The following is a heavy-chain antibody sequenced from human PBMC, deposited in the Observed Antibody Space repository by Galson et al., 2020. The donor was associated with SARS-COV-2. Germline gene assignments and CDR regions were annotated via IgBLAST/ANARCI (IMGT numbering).Heavy chain of an antibody. J-gene: IGHJ4*02. CDR2: ISYDGNNK. CDR1: GFSFSRYA. D-gene: IGHD6-19*01. CDR3: ARGAFSSGWYSYFDY. V-gene: IGHV3-30*09. Sequence: QLGESLKISCAASGFSFSRYATHWVRQAPGKGLEWVAVISYDGNNKYYADSMKGRFAIFRDNAKSTLYLQMDSLRTEDTAVYYCARGAFSSGWYSYFDYWGQGTLVTVSP.